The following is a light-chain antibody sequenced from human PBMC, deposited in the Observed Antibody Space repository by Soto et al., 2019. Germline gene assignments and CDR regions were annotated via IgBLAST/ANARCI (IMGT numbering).Light chain of an antibody. V-gene: IGLV2-8*01. Sequence: QSALTQPPCASGSPGQSVAISCTGAHSDFGGYNYVSWYQQHPGKAPKLMIFEVNKRPSGVPDRFSGSKFGNTASLTVSGLQAEDEADYYCSSYAGSNNVVFGGGTQLTVL. CDR1: HSDFGGYNY. J-gene: IGLJ2*01. CDR3: SSYAGSNNVV. CDR2: EVN.